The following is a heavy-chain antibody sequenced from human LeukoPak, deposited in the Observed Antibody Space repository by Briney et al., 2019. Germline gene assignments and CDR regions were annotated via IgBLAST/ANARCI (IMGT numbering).Heavy chain of an antibody. CDR1: GFTFSDYY. CDR2: IAGSGSPT. J-gene: IGHJ5*02. D-gene: IGHD2-15*01. CDR3: AKTLVASPGNTGGP. Sequence: GSLRLSCAASGFTFSDYYMSWFRQTPGKGLEWISYIAGSGSPTSYADSVKGRFTTSRDNAEKSLYLQMNSLSAEDTAVYYCAKTLVASPGNTGGPWGQGTLVTVSS. V-gene: IGHV3-11*03.